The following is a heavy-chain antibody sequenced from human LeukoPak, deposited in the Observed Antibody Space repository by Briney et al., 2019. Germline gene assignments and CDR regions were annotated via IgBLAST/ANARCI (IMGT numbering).Heavy chain of an antibody. CDR2: IYHSGST. D-gene: IGHD2-2*02. CDR1: GGSVTNSSYY. V-gene: IGHV4-39*01. J-gene: IGHJ5*02. CDR3: ARHLPCYSNTWCDL. Sequence: SETLSLTCTDSGGSVTNSSYYWGWIRQPPGKGLEWIGSIYHSGSTYYNPSLKSRVTISVDTSKNQFSLKLRSVTAADTAVYYCARHLPCYSNTWCDLLAQGNLVTVSS.